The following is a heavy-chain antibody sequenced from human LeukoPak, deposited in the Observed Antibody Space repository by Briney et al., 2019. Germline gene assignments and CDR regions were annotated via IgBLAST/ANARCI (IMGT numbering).Heavy chain of an antibody. Sequence: GGSLRLSCGASGFTFSSYWMHWVRQAPGKGLVWVSSMSTDGSSTTYAESVRGRFTISRDNAKNTLYLQMNSLRAEDTAVYYCACYGDYNWFDPWGQGTLVTVSS. CDR1: GFTFSSYW. CDR3: ACYGDYNWFDP. D-gene: IGHD4-17*01. V-gene: IGHV3-74*03. J-gene: IGHJ5*02. CDR2: MSTDGSST.